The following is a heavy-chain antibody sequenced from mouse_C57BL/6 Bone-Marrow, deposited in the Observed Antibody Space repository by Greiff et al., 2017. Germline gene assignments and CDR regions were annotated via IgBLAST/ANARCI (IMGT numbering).Heavy chain of an antibody. CDR3: ASYYSNCYYAMDY. CDR2: ISYDGRN. V-gene: IGHV3-6*01. D-gene: IGHD2-5*01. Sequence: EVQLQQSGPGLVKPSPSLSLTCSVTGYSITSGYYWNWIRQFPGNKLEWMGYISYDGRNNYNPSLKNRISITRDTSKNQFFLKLNSVTTEDTATYYCASYYSNCYYAMDYWGQGTSVTVSS. CDR1: GYSITSGYY. J-gene: IGHJ4*01.